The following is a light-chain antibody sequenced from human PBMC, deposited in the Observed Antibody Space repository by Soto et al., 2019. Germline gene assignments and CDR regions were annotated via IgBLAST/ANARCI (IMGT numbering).Light chain of an antibody. V-gene: IGLV2-11*01. CDR3: CAYAGRYTLRV. CDR2: DVG. CDR1: SSDVDGYDY. J-gene: IGLJ2*01. Sequence: QSALTQPRSVSGSPGQSVTISCTGTSSDVDGYDYVSWYQQHPGKAPKLVIDDVGKRPSGVPDRFSGSKSGNTASLTISGLQADDEADYYCCAYAGRYTLRVFGGGTKLTVL.